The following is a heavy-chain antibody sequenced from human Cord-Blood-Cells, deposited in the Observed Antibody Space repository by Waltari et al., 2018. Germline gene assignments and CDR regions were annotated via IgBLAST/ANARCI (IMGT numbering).Heavy chain of an antibody. V-gene: IGHV1-69-2*01. J-gene: IGHJ3*02. D-gene: IGHD6-13*01. CDR1: GSTFTDYY. CDR2: VDPEDGET. CDR3: ATVGSSRGFDAFDI. Sequence: EVQLVQSGAEVKKPGATVKISCRVSGSTFTDYYMPWVHQAPGKGLEWMGLVDPEDGETIYAEKFQGRVTITADTSTDTAYMELSSLRSEDTAVYYCATVGSSRGFDAFDIWGQGTMVTVSS.